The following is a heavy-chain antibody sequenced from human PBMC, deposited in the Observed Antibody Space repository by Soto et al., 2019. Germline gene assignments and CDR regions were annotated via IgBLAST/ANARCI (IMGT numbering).Heavy chain of an antibody. D-gene: IGHD3-9*01. V-gene: IGHV3-21*01. Sequence: EVQLVESGGGLVKPGGSLRLSCAASGFTFSSYSMNWVRQAPGKGLEWVSSISSSSSYIYYADSVKGRFTISRDNAKNSLYLQMNSLRAEDTAVYYCARDLRGSYYDICDHWGQGTLVTVSS. CDR3: ARDLRGSYYDICDH. CDR2: ISSSSSYI. CDR1: GFTFSSYS. J-gene: IGHJ5*02.